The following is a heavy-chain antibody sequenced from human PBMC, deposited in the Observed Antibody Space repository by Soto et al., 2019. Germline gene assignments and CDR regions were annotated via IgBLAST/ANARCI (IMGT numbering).Heavy chain of an antibody. Sequence: QITLKESGPTLVRPTQTLTLTCTVSGFSLRTDAVGVAWIRQSPGKALEWLGIIYWNGEKRYKSSLQTRLTITRDTSKNQFVLTMTDMARLDTATYFCAHRIAAPGRALDYWGQGVLVTVSS. D-gene: IGHD6-13*01. CDR1: GFSLRTDAVG. CDR2: IYWNGEK. J-gene: IGHJ4*02. V-gene: IGHV2-5*01. CDR3: AHRIAAPGRALDY.